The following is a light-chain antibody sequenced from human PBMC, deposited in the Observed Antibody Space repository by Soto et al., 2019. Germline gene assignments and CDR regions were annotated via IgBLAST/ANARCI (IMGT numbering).Light chain of an antibody. CDR2: GAS. CDR1: QSVTSSY. CDR3: QQYATSLYT. V-gene: IGKV3-20*01. J-gene: IGKJ2*01. Sequence: EIVLTQSPGTLSLSPGERATLSCRASQSVTSSYLAWYQQKHGQAPRVLIYGASSRATGIPDWFSGSGSGTDFTLTISRLEPEDFAVYYCQQYATSLYTFGQGTKLEIK.